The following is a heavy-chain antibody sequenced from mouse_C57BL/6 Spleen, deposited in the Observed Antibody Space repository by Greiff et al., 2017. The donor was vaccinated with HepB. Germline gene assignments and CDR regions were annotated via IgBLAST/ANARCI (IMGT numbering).Heavy chain of an antibody. CDR3: AREDDGDSYAMDY. Sequence: QVQLQQSGAELARPGASVKMSCKASGYTFTSYTMHWVKQRPGQGLEWIGYINPSSGYTKYNQKFKDKATLTADKSSSTAYMQLSSLTSEDSAVYYCAREDDGDSYAMDYWGQGTSVTVSS. J-gene: IGHJ4*01. D-gene: IGHD2-3*01. CDR1: GYTFTSYT. CDR2: INPSSGYT. V-gene: IGHV1-4*01.